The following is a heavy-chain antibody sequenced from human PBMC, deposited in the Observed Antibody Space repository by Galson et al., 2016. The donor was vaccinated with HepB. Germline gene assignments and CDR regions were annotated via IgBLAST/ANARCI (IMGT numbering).Heavy chain of an antibody. Sequence: SVKVSCKASGYRFPTYGISWVRQAPGQGLEWLGWISANSGNTIYAQKFQDRVTMTRDTSASTVYMDLRSLRSDDTAVYYCARDGLRFLEWLRDGMGVWGQGTTVTVSS. CDR2: ISANSGNT. CDR1: GYRFPTYG. D-gene: IGHD3-3*01. J-gene: IGHJ6*02. V-gene: IGHV1-18*04. CDR3: ARDGLRFLEWLRDGMGV.